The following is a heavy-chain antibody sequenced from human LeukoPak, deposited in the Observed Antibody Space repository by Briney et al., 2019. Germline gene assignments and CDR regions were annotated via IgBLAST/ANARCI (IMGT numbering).Heavy chain of an antibody. Sequence: GGSLRLSCAASGFTFSSYAMSGVRQAPGKGLEWVSAISGSGGSTYYADSVKGRFTISRDNSKNTLYLQMNSLRAEDTAVYYCAKIKGDIQLLLFHPFDYWGQGTLVTVSS. CDR2: ISGSGGST. CDR1: GFTFSSYA. J-gene: IGHJ4*02. V-gene: IGHV3-23*01. CDR3: AKIKGDIQLLLFHPFDY. D-gene: IGHD5-18*01.